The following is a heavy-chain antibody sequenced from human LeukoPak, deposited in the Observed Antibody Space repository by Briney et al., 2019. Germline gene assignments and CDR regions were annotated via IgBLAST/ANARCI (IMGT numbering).Heavy chain of an antibody. CDR1: GYTFTGYY. D-gene: IGHD1-7*01. J-gene: IGHJ4*02. Sequence: GASVKVSCKASGYTFTGYYMHWVRQAPGQGLEWMGWINPNSGGTNYAQKFRGRVTMTRDTSISTAYMELSRLRSDDTAVYYCARDHNWIYAPEGPSAYFDYWGQGTLVTVSS. CDR3: ARDHNWIYAPEGPSAYFDY. CDR2: INPNSGGT. V-gene: IGHV1-2*02.